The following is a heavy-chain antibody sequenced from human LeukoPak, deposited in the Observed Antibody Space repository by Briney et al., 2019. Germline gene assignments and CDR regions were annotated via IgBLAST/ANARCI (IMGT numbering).Heavy chain of an antibody. J-gene: IGHJ6*03. D-gene: IGHD3-3*01. CDR1: GYTFTSYS. CDR2: INPSGGST. Sequence: ASVKVSCKASGYTFTSYSINWVRQAPGQGLEWMGIINPSGGSTTYAQKFQGRVTMTRDTSTSTVHMELSSLRSEDTAVYYCARSKSIYYDFWSGYQDYYYYYMDVWGKGTTVTVSS. V-gene: IGHV1-46*01. CDR3: ARSKSIYYDFWSGYQDYYYYYMDV.